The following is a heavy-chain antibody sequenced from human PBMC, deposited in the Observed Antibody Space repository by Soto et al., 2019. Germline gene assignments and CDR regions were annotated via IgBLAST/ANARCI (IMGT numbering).Heavy chain of an antibody. CDR3: ARDRVFTIFGVAPFDP. Sequence: SVKVSCKASGGTFSSYAISWVRQAPGQGLEWMGGIIPIFGTANYAQKFQGRVTMTTDTSTSTAYMELRSLRSDDTAVYYCARDRVFTIFGVAPFDPWGQGTLVTVSS. D-gene: IGHD3-3*01. J-gene: IGHJ5*02. V-gene: IGHV1-69*05. CDR2: IIPIFGTA. CDR1: GGTFSSYA.